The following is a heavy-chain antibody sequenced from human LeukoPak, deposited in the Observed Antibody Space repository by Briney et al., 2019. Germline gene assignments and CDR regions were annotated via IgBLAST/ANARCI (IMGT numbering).Heavy chain of an antibody. V-gene: IGHV3-7*01. CDR1: GFTFSSYW. Sequence: GGSLRLSCAASGFTFSSYWMSWVRQAPGKGLEWVANIKQDGSEKYYVDSVKGRFTISRDNAKNSLYLQMNSLRAEDTAVYYCARGFLEWLLYYYYYMDVWGKGTTVTVS. CDR3: ARGFLEWLLYYYYYMDV. D-gene: IGHD3-3*01. CDR2: IKQDGSEK. J-gene: IGHJ6*03.